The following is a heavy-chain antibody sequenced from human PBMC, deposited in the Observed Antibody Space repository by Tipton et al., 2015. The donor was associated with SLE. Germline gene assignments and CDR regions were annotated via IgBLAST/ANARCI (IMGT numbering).Heavy chain of an antibody. J-gene: IGHJ3*02. CDR3: ARLGDYGAFDI. CDR1: GGSISSSSYY. V-gene: IGHV4-39*07. Sequence: TLSLTCTVSGGSISSSSYYWGWIRQPPGKGLEWIGSIYYSGSTYYNPSLKSRVTIAVDTSKNQFSLKLSSVTAADTAVYYCARLGDYGAFDIWGQGTMVTVSS. CDR2: IYYSGST. D-gene: IGHD4-17*01.